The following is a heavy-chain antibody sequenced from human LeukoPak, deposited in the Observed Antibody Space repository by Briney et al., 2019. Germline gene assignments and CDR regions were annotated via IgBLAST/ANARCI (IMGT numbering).Heavy chain of an antibody. J-gene: IGHJ4*02. CDR3: ARDRGPYSSSPLLADY. Sequence: KPSETLSLTCAVYGGSFSGYYWSWIRQPPGKGLEWIGEINHSGSTNYNPSLKSRVTISVDTSKNQFSLKLSSVTAADTAVYYCARDRGPYSSSPLLADYWGQGTLVTVSS. CDR1: GGSFSGYY. D-gene: IGHD6-13*01. V-gene: IGHV4-34*01. CDR2: INHSGST.